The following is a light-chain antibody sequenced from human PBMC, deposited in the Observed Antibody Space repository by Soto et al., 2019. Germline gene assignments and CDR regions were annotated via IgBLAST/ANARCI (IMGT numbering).Light chain of an antibody. CDR3: QQYNSLWT. V-gene: IGKV1-5*03. J-gene: IGKJ1*01. Sequence: DIQMTQSHSTLSASVGGRVTITCRASQSISSWLAWYQQKPGKATKLLIYKASSLESGVPSRFSGSGSGTEFTPTISILQPDDFATYYYQQYNSLWTFGQGTKVEIK. CDR1: QSISSW. CDR2: KAS.